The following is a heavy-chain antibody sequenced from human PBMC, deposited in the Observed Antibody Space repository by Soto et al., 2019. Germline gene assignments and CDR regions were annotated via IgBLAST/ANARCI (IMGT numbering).Heavy chain of an antibody. CDR2: ISGSGGST. J-gene: IGHJ4*02. CDR3: AKPPGRRYCSGGSCSHDY. V-gene: IGHV3-23*01. Sequence: GGSLRLSCAASGFTFSSYAMSWVRQAPGKGLEWVSAISGSGGSTYYADSVKGRFTISRDNSKNTLYLQMNSLRAEDTAVYYCAKPPGRRYCSGGSCSHDYWGQGTLVTVSS. D-gene: IGHD2-15*01. CDR1: GFTFSSYA.